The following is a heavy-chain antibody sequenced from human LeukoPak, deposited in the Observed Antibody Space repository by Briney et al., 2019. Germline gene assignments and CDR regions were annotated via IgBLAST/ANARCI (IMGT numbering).Heavy chain of an antibody. V-gene: IGHV3-30*04. J-gene: IGHJ4*02. CDR2: ISYDGSNK. CDR3: ARGARLQPMGEF. D-gene: IGHD4-11*01. Sequence: GRSLRLSCAASGFTFSSYAMHWVRQAPGKGLEWVAVISYDGSNKYYADSVKGRFTISRDNSKNTLYLQMNSLRVEDTALYYCARGARLQPMGEFWGQGTLVTVSS. CDR1: GFTFSSYA.